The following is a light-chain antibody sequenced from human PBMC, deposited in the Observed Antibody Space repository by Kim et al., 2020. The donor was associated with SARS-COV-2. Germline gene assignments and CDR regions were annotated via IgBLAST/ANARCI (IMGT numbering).Light chain of an antibody. V-gene: IGKV1-39*01. CDR1: QSISSY. CDR2: AAS. CDR3: QQSYSTPYS. Sequence: SASAGDRVTITCLASQSISSYLNWYQQKPGKAPKLLIYAASSLQSGVPSRFSGSGSGTDFTLTISSLQPEDFATYYCQQSYSTPYSFGQGTKLEI. J-gene: IGKJ2*03.